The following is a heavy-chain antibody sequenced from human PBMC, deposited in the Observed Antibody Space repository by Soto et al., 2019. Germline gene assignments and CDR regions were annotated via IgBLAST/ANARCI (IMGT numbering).Heavy chain of an antibody. J-gene: IGHJ6*02. V-gene: IGHV1-18*01. CDR3: AREGQAPYYYYGMDV. CDR1: GYTFTNYG. Sequence: QVQLVQSGAEVTKPGASVTVSCKASGYTFTNYGFSWVRQAPGQGLEWMGWISGYNGNTKYAEQFQNRVTMTTDTSTYTAHMELRSLRSDDTSVYYCAREGQAPYYYYGMDVWGQGTAVTVSS. CDR2: ISGYNGNT.